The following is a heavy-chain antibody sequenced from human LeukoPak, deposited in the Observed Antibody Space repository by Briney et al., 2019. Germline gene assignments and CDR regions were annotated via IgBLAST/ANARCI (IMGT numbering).Heavy chain of an antibody. V-gene: IGHV3-21*01. CDR3: VRASIAVNDAFDI. Sequence: GGSLRLSCAASGFNFSTYTMDWVRQAPGKGLEWVASISGSSSYIFYADSVKGRFTISRDNAKNSLYLQMNSLRAEDTAIYHCVRASIAVNDAFDIWGQGTMVIVSS. D-gene: IGHD6-19*01. CDR2: ISGSSSYI. CDR1: GFNFSTYT. J-gene: IGHJ3*02.